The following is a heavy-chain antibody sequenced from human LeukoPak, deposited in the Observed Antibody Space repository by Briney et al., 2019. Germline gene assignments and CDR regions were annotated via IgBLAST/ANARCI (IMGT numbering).Heavy chain of an antibody. CDR1: GYTFTSYG. Sequence: ASVKLSCKASGYTFTSYGISWVRQAPGQGLEWMGWINPNSGGTNYAQKFQGRVTMTRDTSISTAYMELSSLRSDDTAVYYCARDIRSSGYYALLGYWGQGTLVTVSS. J-gene: IGHJ4*02. CDR3: ARDIRSSGYYALLGY. D-gene: IGHD3-22*01. CDR2: INPNSGGT. V-gene: IGHV1-2*02.